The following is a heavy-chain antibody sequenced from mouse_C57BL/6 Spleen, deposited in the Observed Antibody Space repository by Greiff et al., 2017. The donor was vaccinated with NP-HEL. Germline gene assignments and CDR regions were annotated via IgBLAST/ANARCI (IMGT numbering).Heavy chain of an antibody. CDR3: ARSGYGNTGSAMDY. V-gene: IGHV1-80*01. Sequence: QVQLKQSGAELVKPGASVKISCKASGYAFSSYWMNWVKQRPGKGLEWIGQIYPGDGDTNYNGKFKGKATLTADKSSSTAYMQLSSLTSEDSAVYFCARSGYGNTGSAMDYWGQGTSVTVSS. J-gene: IGHJ4*01. CDR1: GYAFSSYW. D-gene: IGHD2-1*01. CDR2: IYPGDGDT.